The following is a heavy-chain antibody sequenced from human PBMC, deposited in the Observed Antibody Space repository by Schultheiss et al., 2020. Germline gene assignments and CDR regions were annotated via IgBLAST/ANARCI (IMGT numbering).Heavy chain of an antibody. CDR2: IYYSGST. CDR3: ARGQQLVGSFGY. Sequence: SETLSLTCTVSGGSISSYYWSWIQQPPGKGLEWIGYIYYSGSTNYNPSLKSRVTISVDTSKNQFSLKLSSVTAADTAVYYCARGQQLVGSFGYWGQGTLVTVSS. J-gene: IGHJ4*02. CDR1: GGSISSYY. D-gene: IGHD6-13*01. V-gene: IGHV4-59*08.